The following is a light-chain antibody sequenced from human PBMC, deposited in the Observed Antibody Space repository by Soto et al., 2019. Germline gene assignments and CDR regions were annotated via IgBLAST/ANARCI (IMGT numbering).Light chain of an antibody. Sequence: IQFTQSPSSLSASVGDRVTITCRASQGISSYLAWYQQKPGKAPKLLIYAASTLQSGVPSRFSGSGSGTDFTLTISSLKPEDFATYYCQQLNSYLPITFGQGTRMEIK. J-gene: IGKJ5*01. CDR2: AAS. V-gene: IGKV1-9*01. CDR1: QGISSY. CDR3: QQLNSYLPIT.